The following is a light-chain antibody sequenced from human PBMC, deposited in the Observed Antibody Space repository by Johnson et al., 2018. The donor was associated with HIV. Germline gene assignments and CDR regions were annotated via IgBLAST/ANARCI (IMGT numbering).Light chain of an antibody. Sequence: QSILTQPPSVSAAPGQKVTISCSGSSSNIGNNYVSWYQQLPGTAPKLLIYENNKRPSGIPDRFSGSKSGTSATLVITGLQPGAEAYYYCATWDSSLRALYVFGTGTNVTVL. V-gene: IGLV1-51*02. CDR1: SSNIGNNY. CDR3: ATWDSSLRALYV. J-gene: IGLJ1*01. CDR2: ENN.